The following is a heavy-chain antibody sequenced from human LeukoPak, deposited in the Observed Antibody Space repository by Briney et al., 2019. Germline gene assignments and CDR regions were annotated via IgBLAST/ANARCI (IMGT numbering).Heavy chain of an antibody. V-gene: IGHV3-9*01. CDR2: ISWNRGSI. J-gene: IGHJ5*02. Sequence: GRSLRLSCAASGFTFDDYAMHWVRQAPGKGLEWVSGISWNRGSIGYADSVKGRFTISRDNAKNSLYLQMNSLRAEDTALYYCAKYGSSSSWGQGTLVTVSS. D-gene: IGHD6-6*01. CDR1: GFTFDDYA. CDR3: AKYGSSSS.